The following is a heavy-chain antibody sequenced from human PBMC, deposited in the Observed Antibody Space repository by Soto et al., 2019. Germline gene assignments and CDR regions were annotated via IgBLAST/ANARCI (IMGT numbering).Heavy chain of an antibody. CDR2: IIPIFGNT. CDR3: ARGTVTGSEYNFYYYGMDV. Sequence: QVQLVQSGVEVKKPGSSVKVSCKASGGTLNSYAIDWVRQAPGQGLEWMGGIIPIFGNTYYAKRLQGRVKLPADESPRTAYRGLSTLTSEDTAVYYWARGTVTGSEYNFYYYGMDVWGQGTTVIVSS. V-gene: IGHV1-69*12. CDR1: GGTLNSYA. J-gene: IGHJ6*02. D-gene: IGHD1-1*01.